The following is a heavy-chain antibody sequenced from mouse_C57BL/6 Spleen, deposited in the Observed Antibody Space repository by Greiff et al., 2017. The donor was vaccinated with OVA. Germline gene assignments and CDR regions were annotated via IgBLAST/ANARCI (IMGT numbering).Heavy chain of an antibody. CDR1: GYTFTSYW. CDR3: AAIYYGNYIFDY. V-gene: IGHV1-69*01. D-gene: IGHD2-1*01. Sequence: VQLQQPGAELVMPGASVKLSCKASGYTFTSYWMHWVKQRPGQGLEWIGEIDPSDSYTNYNQKFKGKSTLTVDKSSSTAYMQLSSLTSEDSAVYYCAAIYYGNYIFDYWGQGTTLTVSS. CDR2: IDPSDSYT. J-gene: IGHJ2*01.